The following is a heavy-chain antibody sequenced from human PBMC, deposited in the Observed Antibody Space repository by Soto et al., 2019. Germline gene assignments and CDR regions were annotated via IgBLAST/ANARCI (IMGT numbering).Heavy chain of an antibody. J-gene: IGHJ4*02. CDR3: ARDNSTAGFDY. CDR1: GFTFSSYD. V-gene: IGHV3-13*01. D-gene: IGHD2-2*01. CDR2: IGTAGDT. Sequence: GWSLRLSCAASGFTFSSYDMHWVRQATGKGLEWVSAIGTAGDTYYPGSVKGRFTISRENAKNSLYLQMNSLRAGHTAVYYCARDNSTAGFDYWRQRTLVPVSS.